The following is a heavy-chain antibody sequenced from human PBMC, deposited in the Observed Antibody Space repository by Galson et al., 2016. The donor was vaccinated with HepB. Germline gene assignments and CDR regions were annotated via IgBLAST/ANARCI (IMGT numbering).Heavy chain of an antibody. J-gene: IGHJ6*02. CDR2: ISSSSSYI. D-gene: IGHD3-3*01. V-gene: IGHV3-21*01. CDR3: ARVHPTIFGVEYGLDV. CDR1: GFTFSSYS. Sequence: SLRLSCAATGFTFSSYSMNWVRQAPGKGLEWVSSISSSSSYIYYADSVKGRFTISRDNAKNSLTLQMNSLRAEDTAVYYCARVHPTIFGVEYGLDVWGQGTTVTVSS.